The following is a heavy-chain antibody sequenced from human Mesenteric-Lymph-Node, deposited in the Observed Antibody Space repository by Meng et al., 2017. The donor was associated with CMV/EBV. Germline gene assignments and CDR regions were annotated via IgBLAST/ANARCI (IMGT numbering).Heavy chain of an antibody. J-gene: IGHJ6*02. V-gene: IGHV1-69*05. D-gene: IGHD1-1*01. Sequence: SVKVSCKASGGTFSSYAISWVRQAPGQGLEWMGGIIPIFGTANYAQKFQGRVTITTDESTSTAYMELSSLRSEDTAVYYCAVSRVPRDYYYGMDVWGQGTTVTVSS. CDR1: GGTFSSYA. CDR2: IIPIFGTA. CDR3: AVSRVPRDYYYGMDV.